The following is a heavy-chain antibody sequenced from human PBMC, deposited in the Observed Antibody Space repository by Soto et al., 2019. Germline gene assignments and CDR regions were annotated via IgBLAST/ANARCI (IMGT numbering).Heavy chain of an antibody. D-gene: IGHD4-17*01. CDR2: ISHDGTNK. CDR1: GFTFSAYG. V-gene: IGHV3-30*03. Sequence: SLRLSCEVSGFTFSAYGMHWVRQAPGKGLEWVAAISHDGTNKNYGDSVKGRFTISRDNSKKTLYLQMNSLRPEDTALYYCARVGYAVTTGGAFDIWGQGTMVTVSS. J-gene: IGHJ3*02. CDR3: ARVGYAVTTGGAFDI.